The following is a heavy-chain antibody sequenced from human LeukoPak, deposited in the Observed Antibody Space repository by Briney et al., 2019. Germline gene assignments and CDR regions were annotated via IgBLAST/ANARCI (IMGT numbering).Heavy chain of an antibody. CDR1: GYTFTGYY. Sequence: ASVKVSCKASGYTFTGYYMHWVRQAPGQGLEWMGWINPNSGGTNYAQKFQGRVTMTRDTSISTAYMGLSRLRSDDTAVYYCARGRTHRRLWLGESTGGPFDYWGQGTLVTVSS. CDR3: ARGRTHRRLWLGESTGGPFDY. V-gene: IGHV1-2*02. D-gene: IGHD3-10*01. CDR2: INPNSGGT. J-gene: IGHJ4*02.